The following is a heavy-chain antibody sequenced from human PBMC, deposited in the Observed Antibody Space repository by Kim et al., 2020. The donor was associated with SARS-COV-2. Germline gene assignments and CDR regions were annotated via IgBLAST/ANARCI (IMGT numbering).Heavy chain of an antibody. Sequence: GGSLRLSCAASGFTFSSYSMNWVRQAPGKGLEWVSSISSSSSYIYYADSVKGRFTISRDNAKNSLYLQMNSLRAEDTAVYYCAREGDEWFGELFSAYHFDYWGQGTLVTVSS. V-gene: IGHV3-21*01. CDR3: AREGDEWFGELFSAYHFDY. CDR1: GFTFSSYS. J-gene: IGHJ4*02. D-gene: IGHD3-10*01. CDR2: ISSSSSYI.